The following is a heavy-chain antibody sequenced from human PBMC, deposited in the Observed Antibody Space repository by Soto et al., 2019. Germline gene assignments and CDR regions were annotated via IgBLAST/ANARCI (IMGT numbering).Heavy chain of an antibody. Sequence: EVQLVPSGAEVKKPGESLRISCKGSGYSFTSYWITWVRQLPVKGLEWMGRIDPSDSYTTYSPSFQGHITISADKSISTAYLQWSSLKASDTAVYYCARHEGVPAADGLDVWGQGTTVTVSS. CDR3: ARHEGVPAADGLDV. CDR1: GYSFTSYW. J-gene: IGHJ6*02. CDR2: IDPSDSYT. D-gene: IGHD2-2*01. V-gene: IGHV5-10-1*01.